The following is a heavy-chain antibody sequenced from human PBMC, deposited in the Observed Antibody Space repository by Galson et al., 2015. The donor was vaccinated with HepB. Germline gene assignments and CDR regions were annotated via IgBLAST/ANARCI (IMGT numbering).Heavy chain of an antibody. Sequence: SLRLSCAASGFTFSSYGMHWVRQAPGKGLEWVAVIWYDGSNKYYADSVKGRFTISRDNSKNTLYLQMNSLRAEDTAVYYCARDFNIDLQPNHFDYWGQGTLVTVPS. CDR1: GFTFSSYG. CDR2: IWYDGSNK. V-gene: IGHV3-33*01. J-gene: IGHJ4*02. D-gene: IGHD5-12*01. CDR3: ARDFNIDLQPNHFDY.